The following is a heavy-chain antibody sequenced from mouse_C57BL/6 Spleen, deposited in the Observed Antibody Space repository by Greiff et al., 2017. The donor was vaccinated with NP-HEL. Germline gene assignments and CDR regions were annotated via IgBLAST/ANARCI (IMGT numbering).Heavy chain of an antibody. CDR2: ISSGGSYT. CDR3: ARHEATVVAYYFDY. V-gene: IGHV5-6*01. D-gene: IGHD1-1*01. J-gene: IGHJ2*01. Sequence: EVPVVESGGDLFKPGWSLTLSCAASGFTFSSYGMSLFRQTPYKRLEWVATISSGGSYTYYPDSVKGRFTISRDNAKNTLYLQMSSLKSEDTAMYYCARHEATVVAYYFDYWGQGTTLTVSS. CDR1: GFTFSSYG.